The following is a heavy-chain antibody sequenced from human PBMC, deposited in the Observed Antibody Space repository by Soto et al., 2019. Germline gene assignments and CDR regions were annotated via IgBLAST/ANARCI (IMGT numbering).Heavy chain of an antibody. CDR3: ARQYDFWSGYSLTYGMDV. D-gene: IGHD3-3*01. CDR1: GGTFSSDA. CDR2: IIPIFGTA. V-gene: IGHV1-69*06. J-gene: IGHJ6*02. Sequence: SVKVSCKASGGTFSSDAISWVRQAPGEGLEWMGGIIPIFGTANYAQKFQGRVTITADKSTSTAYMELSSLRSEDTAVYYCARQYDFWSGYSLTYGMDVWGQGTTVTVSS.